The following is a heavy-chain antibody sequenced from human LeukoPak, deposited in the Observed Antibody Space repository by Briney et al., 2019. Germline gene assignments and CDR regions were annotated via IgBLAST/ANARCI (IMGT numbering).Heavy chain of an antibody. D-gene: IGHD3-9*01. Sequence: GGSLRLSCAASGFTFSSYGMHWVRQAPGKGLEWVAVISYDGSNKYYADSVKGRFTISRDNSKNTLYLQMNSLRAEDTAVYYCAKDHYDILTGYPQDWGQGTLVTVSS. V-gene: IGHV3-30*18. CDR2: ISYDGSNK. CDR3: AKDHYDILTGYPQD. CDR1: GFTFSSYG. J-gene: IGHJ4*02.